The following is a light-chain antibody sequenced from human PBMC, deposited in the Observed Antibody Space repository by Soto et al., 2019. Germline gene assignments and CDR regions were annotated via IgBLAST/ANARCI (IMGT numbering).Light chain of an antibody. V-gene: IGKV3-15*01. J-gene: IGKJ1*01. Sequence: EIVMTQSPATLSVSPGERATLSCRASQSVGSDLAWYQQKPGQAPRLLIYGASTRAPGIPARFSGSGSGTVSTLTVSSLQSEDIAVYFFHNYKSWVWTFGQGTKVDIK. CDR1: QSVGSD. CDR3: HNYKSWVWT. CDR2: GAS.